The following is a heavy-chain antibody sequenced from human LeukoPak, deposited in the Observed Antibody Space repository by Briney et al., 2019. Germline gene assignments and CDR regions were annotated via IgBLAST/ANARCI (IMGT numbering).Heavy chain of an antibody. Sequence: SETLSLTCTVSGGSISSGGYYWSWIRQHPGKGLEWIGYIYYSGSTYYNPSLKSRVTISVDTSKNQFSLKLSSVTAADTAVYYCARHVGFGLIVVAYYFDYWGQGTLVTVSS. D-gene: IGHD2-21*01. CDR3: ARHVGFGLIVVAYYFDY. J-gene: IGHJ4*02. CDR1: GGSISSGGYY. CDR2: IYYSGST. V-gene: IGHV4-39*01.